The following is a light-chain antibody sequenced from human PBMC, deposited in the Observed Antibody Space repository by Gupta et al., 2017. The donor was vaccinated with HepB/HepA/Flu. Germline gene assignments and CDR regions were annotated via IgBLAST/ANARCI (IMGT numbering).Light chain of an antibody. CDR3: SAWDSSLSAHV. CDR1: SDNVGNQG. CDR2: RSN. J-gene: IGLJ1*01. V-gene: IGLV10-54*04. Sequence: QSGLTQPPSVSTALRQTATLTCTGNSDNVGNQGAVWLQQHPGRPPKLLSYRSNNRPSGISERFSASRSGNTASLTITGLQPEDEADYFCSAWDSSLSAHVFGTGTKVTVL.